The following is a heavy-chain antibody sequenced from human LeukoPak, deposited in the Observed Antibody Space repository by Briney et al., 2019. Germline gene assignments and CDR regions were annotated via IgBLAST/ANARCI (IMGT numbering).Heavy chain of an antibody. J-gene: IGHJ6*02. V-gene: IGHV4-59*08. CDR1: GASISSYY. D-gene: IGHD6-13*01. Sequence: SETLSLTCTVSGASISSYYWSWIRQPPGKGLEWIGYIYYSGSTNYNPSPSSRVTRSVDTSKTQFSLKLSSVTAADTAVYYCARHEGTSSSYYYGLDVWGQGTTVPVSS. CDR3: ARHEGTSSSYYYGLDV. CDR2: IYYSGST.